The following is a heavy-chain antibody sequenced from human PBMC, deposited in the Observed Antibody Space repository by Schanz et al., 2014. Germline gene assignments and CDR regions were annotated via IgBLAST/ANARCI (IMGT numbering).Heavy chain of an antibody. V-gene: IGHV3-11*05. CDR3: AASSGWHPSTDY. Sequence: QVQVVQSGGGLVKPGGSLRLSCAASGFVFGDYYMTWIRQAPGKGLEWLSYISDSGTYTNYADSVKGRFTISRDNAKSSLYLQMNSLRVEDTAVYECAASSGWHPSTDYWGQGTLVTVSS. J-gene: IGHJ4*02. CDR1: GFVFGDYY. D-gene: IGHD6-19*01. CDR2: ISDSGTYT.